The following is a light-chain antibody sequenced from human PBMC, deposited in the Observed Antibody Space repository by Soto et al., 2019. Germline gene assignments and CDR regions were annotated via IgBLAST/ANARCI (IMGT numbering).Light chain of an antibody. Sequence: SYELTQPPSGSVYPGQTARITCSGDALPKQYAYWYQQKPGQAPVLVIYKDSERPSGIPERFSGSSSGTTVTLTISGVQAEDEADYYCQSADSSGTYPVFGGGTKLTVL. J-gene: IGLJ2*01. CDR3: QSADSSGTYPV. V-gene: IGLV3-25*03. CDR1: ALPKQY. CDR2: KDS.